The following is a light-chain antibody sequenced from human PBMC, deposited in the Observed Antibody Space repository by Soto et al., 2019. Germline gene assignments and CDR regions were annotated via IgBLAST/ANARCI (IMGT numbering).Light chain of an antibody. J-gene: IGLJ6*01. CDR3: CSYVSSNNNL. Sequence: QSVLTQTASVSGSPGRSITISCTGTITDVGGYNFVSWYQQHPGKAPKLIIYEVSNRPSGVSNRFSGSKSDNTASLTISGLPAEDEADYSCCSYVSSNNNLFGNGTRATVL. CDR1: ITDVGGYNF. CDR2: EVS. V-gene: IGLV2-14*01.